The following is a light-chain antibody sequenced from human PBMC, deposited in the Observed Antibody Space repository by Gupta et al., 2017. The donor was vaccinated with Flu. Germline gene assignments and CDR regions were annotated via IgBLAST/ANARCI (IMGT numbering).Light chain of an antibody. CDR3: SSYTTSSTL. V-gene: IGLV2-14*03. CDR1: SDLATYNF. Sequence: PGQSITISCAGSDLATYNFVSWYQHHPGKAPKLMIYDVSNRPSGVSHRFSGSKSGNTASLTISGLQADDEADYYCSSYTTSSTLFGGGTKLTVL. J-gene: IGLJ2*01. CDR2: DVS.